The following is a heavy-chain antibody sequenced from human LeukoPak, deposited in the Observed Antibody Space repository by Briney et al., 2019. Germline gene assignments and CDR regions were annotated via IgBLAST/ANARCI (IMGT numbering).Heavy chain of an antibody. CDR2: ISYDGSNK. J-gene: IGHJ5*02. D-gene: IGHD6-19*01. CDR3: ASFSSGWGYWFDP. Sequence: GRSLRLSCAASGFTFSSYGMHWVRQAPGKGLEWVAVISYDGSNKYYADSVKGRFTISRDNSKNTLYLQMNSLRAEDTAVYYCASFSSGWGYWFDPWGQGTLVTVSS. CDR1: GFTFSSYG. V-gene: IGHV3-30*03.